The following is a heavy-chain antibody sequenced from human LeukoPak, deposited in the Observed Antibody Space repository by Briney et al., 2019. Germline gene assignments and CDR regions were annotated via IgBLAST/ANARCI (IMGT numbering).Heavy chain of an antibody. CDR3: ATVRPIAVAREFEY. J-gene: IGHJ4*02. CDR2: FDPENSET. D-gene: IGHD6-19*01. CDR1: VYTLSELS. Sequence: ASVKVSCKVSVYTLSELSMHWVRQAPGKGLERMGGFDPENSETIYAQNFHGRVTMTEDTSTNTAYMELSSLRSEDTAVYYCATVRPIAVAREFEYWGQGTLVTVSS. V-gene: IGHV1-24*01.